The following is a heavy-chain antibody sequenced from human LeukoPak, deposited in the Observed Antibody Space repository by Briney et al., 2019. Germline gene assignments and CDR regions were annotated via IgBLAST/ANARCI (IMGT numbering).Heavy chain of an antibody. V-gene: IGHV3-7*01. J-gene: IGHJ4*02. CDR1: GFTFSSYL. D-gene: IGHD3-22*01. Sequence: GGSLRLSCAASGFTFSSYLMSWVRQAPGKGLEWVANIKQDGSEKYYVDSVKGRFTSSRDNAKNSLYLQMNSLRAEDTAVYYCARQNYYDSSGYYYSGFDYWGQGTLVTVSS. CDR2: IKQDGSEK. CDR3: ARQNYYDSSGYYYSGFDY.